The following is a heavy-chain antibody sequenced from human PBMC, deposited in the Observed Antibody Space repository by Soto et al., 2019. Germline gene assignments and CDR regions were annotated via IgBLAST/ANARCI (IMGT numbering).Heavy chain of an antibody. CDR3: ANVLRLDY. V-gene: IGHV3-30*18. CDR2: ISYDGSNK. D-gene: IGHD2-8*01. Sequence: QVQLVESGGGVVQPGRSLRLSCAASGFTFSSYGMHWVRQAPGKGLEWVAVISYDGSNKYYADSVKGRFTISRDNSKNTLYLQMNSLRAEDTAVYYCANVLRLDYWRQGPLVTVSS. CDR1: GFTFSSYG. J-gene: IGHJ4*02.